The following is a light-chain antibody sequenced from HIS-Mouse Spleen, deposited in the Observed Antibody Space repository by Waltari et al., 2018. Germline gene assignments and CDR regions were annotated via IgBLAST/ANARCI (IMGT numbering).Light chain of an antibody. CDR1: SSDVGGYNY. J-gene: IGLJ3*02. CDR3: SSYTSSSTWV. V-gene: IGLV2-14*03. CDR2: DVS. Sequence: QSALTQPASVSGSPGQSITIYCTGTSSDVGGYNYVSWYQHPPVQAPKLMIYDVSNRPSGVSNRFSGSKSGNTASLTISGLQAEDEADYYCSSYTSSSTWVFGGGTKLTVL.